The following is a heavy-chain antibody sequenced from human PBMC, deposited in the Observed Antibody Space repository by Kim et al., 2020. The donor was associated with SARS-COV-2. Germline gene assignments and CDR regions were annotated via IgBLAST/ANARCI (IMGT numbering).Heavy chain of an antibody. CDR2: IYYSGST. CDR1: GGSISSSSYY. V-gene: IGHV4-39*01. CDR3: ARLRSPDYYPWYFDL. D-gene: IGHD3-22*01. J-gene: IGHJ2*01. Sequence: SETLSLTCTVSGGSISSSSYYWGWIRQPPGKGLEWIGSIYYSGSTYYNPSLKSRVTISVDTSKNQFSLKLSSVTAADTAVYYCARLRSPDYYPWYFDLWGRGTLVTVSS.